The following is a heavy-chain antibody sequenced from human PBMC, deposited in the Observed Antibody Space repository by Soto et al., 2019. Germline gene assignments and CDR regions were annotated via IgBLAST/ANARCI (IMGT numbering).Heavy chain of an antibody. V-gene: IGHV3-21*01. CDR1: GXTSSSYS. CDR3: ARDANYDFWSGYSIQNWFDP. J-gene: IGHJ5*02. Sequence: LRLSFAASGXTSSSYSMNWVRQAPGKGLEWVSSISSSSSYIYYADSVKGRFTISRDNAKNSLYLQMNSLRAEDTAVYYCARDANYDFWSGYSIQNWFDPWGQGTLVTVSS. CDR2: ISSSSSYI. D-gene: IGHD3-3*01.